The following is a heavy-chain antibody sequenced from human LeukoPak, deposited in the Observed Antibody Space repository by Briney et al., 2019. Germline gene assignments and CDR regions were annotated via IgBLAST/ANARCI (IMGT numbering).Heavy chain of an antibody. CDR3: ATITRITMVRGVIIPY. CDR2: IYYSGST. Sequence: PSETLSLTCAVSGGSISSSNWWSWVRQPPGKGLEWIGSIYYSGSTYYNPSLKSRVTISVDTSKNQFSLKLSSVTAADTAVYYCATITRITMVRGVIIPYWGQGTLVTVSS. D-gene: IGHD3-10*01. CDR1: GGSISSSNW. V-gene: IGHV4-4*02. J-gene: IGHJ4*02.